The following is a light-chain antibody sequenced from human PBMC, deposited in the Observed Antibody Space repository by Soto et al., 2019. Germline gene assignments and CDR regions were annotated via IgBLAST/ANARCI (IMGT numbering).Light chain of an antibody. CDR3: QQSRNTPFT. CDR2: AAS. J-gene: IGKJ5*01. Sequence: DIQMTQSPSSLSASVGDRVTITCRASQKISSHLNWYQQKPGKAPQLLIYAASNLQSGVPTRFSGSGSGTDFTLSISSLQPDDFASYYCQQSRNTPFTFGQGTRLEIK. V-gene: IGKV1-39*01. CDR1: QKISSH.